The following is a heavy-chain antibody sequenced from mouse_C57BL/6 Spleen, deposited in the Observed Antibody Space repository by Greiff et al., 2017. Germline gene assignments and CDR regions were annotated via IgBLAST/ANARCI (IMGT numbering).Heavy chain of an antibody. CDR1: GYTFTSYW. CDR3: ARQVTTVVSFDY. Sequence: QVQLQQPGAELVKPGASVKLSCKASGYTFTSYWMQWVKQRPGQGLEWIGEIDPSDSYTNSNQKFKGKATLTVDTSSSTAYMQLSSLTSEDSAVYYGARQVTTVVSFDYWGQGTTLTVSS. V-gene: IGHV1-50*01. CDR2: IDPSDSYT. J-gene: IGHJ2*01. D-gene: IGHD1-1*01.